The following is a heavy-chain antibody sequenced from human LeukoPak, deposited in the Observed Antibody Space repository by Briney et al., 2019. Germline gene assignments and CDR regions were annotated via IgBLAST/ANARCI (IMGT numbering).Heavy chain of an antibody. D-gene: IGHD3-10*01. CDR3: ARADMFRGVLTYWYFDL. V-gene: IGHV3-21*01. CDR2: ISSSSSHI. CDR1: GFTFSSYS. J-gene: IGHJ2*01. Sequence: GGSLRLSCAASGFTFSSYSINWVRQAPGKGLEWVSSISSSSSHIYYADSVKGRFTISRDNAKNSLYLQMNSLRAEDTAVYYCARADMFRGVLTYWYFDLWGGGTLVTVSS.